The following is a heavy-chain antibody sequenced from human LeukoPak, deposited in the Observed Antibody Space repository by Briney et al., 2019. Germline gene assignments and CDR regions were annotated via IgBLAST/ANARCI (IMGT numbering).Heavy chain of an antibody. CDR1: GFSFNHYG. V-gene: IGHV3-13*01. CDR3: ARLRSAAFDI. J-gene: IGHJ3*02. CDR2: ISASGE. D-gene: IGHD4-17*01. Sequence: PGGSLRLSCAASGFSFNHYGMHWVRQAPGKGLEWAATISASGEYYADPVKGRFTISRENAKNSLYLQMNSLRVGDTAVYYCARLRSAAFDIWGQGTMVTVSS.